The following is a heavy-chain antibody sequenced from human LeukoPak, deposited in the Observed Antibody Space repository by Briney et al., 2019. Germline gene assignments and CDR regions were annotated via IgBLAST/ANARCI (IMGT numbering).Heavy chain of an antibody. J-gene: IGHJ5*02. V-gene: IGHV3-33*06. CDR3: AKDWSALRFLEWLFDP. CDR2: IWYDGSNK. CDR1: GFTFSSYG. Sequence: GGSLRLSCAASGFTFSSYGMHWVRQAPGKGLEWVAVIWYDGSNKYYADSVKGRFTISRDNSKNTLYLQTNSLRAEDTAVYYCAKDWSALRFLEWLFDPWGQGTLVTVSS. D-gene: IGHD3-3*01.